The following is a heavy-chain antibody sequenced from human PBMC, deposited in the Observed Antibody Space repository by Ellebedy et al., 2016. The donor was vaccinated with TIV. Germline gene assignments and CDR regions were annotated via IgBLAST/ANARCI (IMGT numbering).Heavy chain of an antibody. Sequence: PGGSLRLSCAASGFTFSSYAMSRVRQAPGKGLEWVSTISNTGSRTYYADSVEGRFIISRDNSKKTLYLQMNSLRAADTAVYYCAKGRGGGSDSSAPRYYFDYWGLGTLVTVSS. D-gene: IGHD3-22*01. V-gene: IGHV3-23*01. J-gene: IGHJ4*02. CDR2: ISNTGSRT. CDR1: GFTFSSYA. CDR3: AKGRGGGSDSSAPRYYFDY.